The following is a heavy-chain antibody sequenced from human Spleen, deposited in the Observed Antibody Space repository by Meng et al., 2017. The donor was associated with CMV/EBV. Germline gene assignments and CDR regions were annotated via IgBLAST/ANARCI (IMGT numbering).Heavy chain of an antibody. J-gene: IGHJ4*02. D-gene: IGHD5-12*01. V-gene: IGHV4-39*07. CDR1: GGSISSSSYY. Sequence: QLKLQESGPGLVKPSETLSLTCTVSGGSISSSSYYWGWIRQPPGRGLEWIGSIYYSGSTYYNPSLKSRVTISVDTSNNQFSLKLSSVTAADTAVYYCARAPSGYDPFDNWGQGTLVTVSS. CDR2: IYYSGST. CDR3: ARAPSGYDPFDN.